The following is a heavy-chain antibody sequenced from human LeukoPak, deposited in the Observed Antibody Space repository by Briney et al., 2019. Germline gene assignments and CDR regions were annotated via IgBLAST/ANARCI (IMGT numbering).Heavy chain of an antibody. Sequence: PGGSLRLSCAASGFTFSSYGMHWVRQAPGKGLEWVAVISYDGSNKYYADSVKGRFTISRDNSKNTLYLQMNSLRAEDTAVYYCARVAPGLQANVDYWGQGTLVTVSS. J-gene: IGHJ4*02. CDR1: GFTFSSYG. D-gene: IGHD5-24*01. CDR3: ARVAPGLQANVDY. CDR2: ISYDGSNK. V-gene: IGHV3-30*03.